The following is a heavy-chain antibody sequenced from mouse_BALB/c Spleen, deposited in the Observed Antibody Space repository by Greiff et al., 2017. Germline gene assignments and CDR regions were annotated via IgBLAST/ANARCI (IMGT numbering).Heavy chain of an antibody. Sequence: QVQLKQSGPELVRPGVSVKISCKGSSYTFTDYAMHWVKQSHAKSLEWIGVISTYYGNTNYNQKFKGKATMTVDKSSSTAYMELARLTSEDSAVYYCARGLGGYAMDYWGQGTSVTVSS. CDR3: ARGLGGYAMDY. J-gene: IGHJ4*01. V-gene: IGHV1-67*01. CDR2: ISTYYGNT. CDR1: SYTFTDYA. D-gene: IGHD2-4*01.